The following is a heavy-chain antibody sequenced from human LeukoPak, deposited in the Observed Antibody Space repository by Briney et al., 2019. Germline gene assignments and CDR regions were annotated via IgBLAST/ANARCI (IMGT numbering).Heavy chain of an antibody. V-gene: IGHV3-53*01. CDR1: GFTVSSNY. J-gene: IGHJ4*02. CDR2: IYTVGNT. CDR3: ARGYSYGYFDY. Sequence: PGGSLRLSCAASGFTVSSNYMSWVRQAPGRGLEWVSVIYTVGNTYYAESVKGRFTISRDNSKNTLYLQMSSLRAEDTAVYYCARGYSYGYFDYWGQGTLVTVSS. D-gene: IGHD5-18*01.